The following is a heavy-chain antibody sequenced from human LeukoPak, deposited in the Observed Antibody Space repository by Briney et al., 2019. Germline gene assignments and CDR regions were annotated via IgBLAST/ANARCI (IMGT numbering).Heavy chain of an antibody. CDR2: ISYSGST. Sequence: SETLSLTCTVSGGSISSSSYYWGWIHRPPGKGLEWIGSISYSGSTYYNPSLKSRVTISVDTSKNQFSLNLSSVTAADTAVYYCARHDIIAVAFSYWGQGTLVTVSS. J-gene: IGHJ4*02. V-gene: IGHV4-39*01. CDR1: GGSISSSSYY. D-gene: IGHD6-19*01. CDR3: ARHDIIAVAFSY.